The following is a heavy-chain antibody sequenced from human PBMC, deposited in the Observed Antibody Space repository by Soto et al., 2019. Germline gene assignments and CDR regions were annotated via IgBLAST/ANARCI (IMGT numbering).Heavy chain of an antibody. J-gene: IGHJ4*02. CDR3: KKPPRSGTGPGY. Sequence: GGSLRLSCAASGFTFNTYTMSWVRQAPGKGLEWVSSISSSGDTYSADSVKGRFTISRDNSKNTLYLQMNSLSAEDTALYYCKKPPRSGTGPGYWGQGTLVTVSS. V-gene: IGHV3-23*01. CDR1: GFTFNTYT. CDR2: ISSSGDT. D-gene: IGHD1-1*01.